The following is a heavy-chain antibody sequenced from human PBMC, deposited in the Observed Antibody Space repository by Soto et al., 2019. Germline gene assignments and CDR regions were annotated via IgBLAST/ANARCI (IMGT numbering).Heavy chain of an antibody. V-gene: IGHV3-30-3*01. CDR2: ISYDGSNK. D-gene: IGHD3-22*01. J-gene: IGHJ3*02. Sequence: GGSLRLSCAASGFTFSSYAMHWVRQAPGKGLEWVAVISYDGSNKYYADSVKGRFTISRDNSKNTLYLQMNSLRAEDTAAYYCARDLPYYYDSSGYPDAFDIWGQGTMVTVSS. CDR3: ARDLPYYYDSSGYPDAFDI. CDR1: GFTFSSYA.